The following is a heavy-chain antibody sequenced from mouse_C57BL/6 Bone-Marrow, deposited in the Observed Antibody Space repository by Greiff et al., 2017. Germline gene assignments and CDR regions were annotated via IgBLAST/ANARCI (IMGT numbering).Heavy chain of an antibody. J-gene: IGHJ1*03. CDR1: GFTFSDYG. Sequence: EVQVVESGGGLVKPGGSLKLSCAASGFTFSDYGMHWVRQAPEKGLEWVAYISSGSSTIYYADPVKGRFTSSRDNAKHTLFLQRTSLRSEGTAMYYCARSYDGYLLWYFDVWGTGTTVTVSS. V-gene: IGHV5-17*01. CDR3: ARSYDGYLLWYFDV. D-gene: IGHD2-3*01. CDR2: ISSGSSTI.